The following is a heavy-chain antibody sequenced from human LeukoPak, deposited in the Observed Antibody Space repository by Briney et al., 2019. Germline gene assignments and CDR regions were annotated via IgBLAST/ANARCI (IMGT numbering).Heavy chain of an antibody. V-gene: IGHV3-21*01. CDR2: ISSSSSYI. J-gene: IGHJ4*02. Sequence: GGSLRLSCAASGFTFSSYSMNWVRQAPGKGLEWVSSISSSSSYIYYADSVKGRFTISRDNAKNSLYLQMNSLRAEDTAVYYCARDRDVLRYFDWTFDYWGQGTLVTVSS. CDR1: GFTFSSYS. D-gene: IGHD3-9*01. CDR3: ARDRDVLRYFDWTFDY.